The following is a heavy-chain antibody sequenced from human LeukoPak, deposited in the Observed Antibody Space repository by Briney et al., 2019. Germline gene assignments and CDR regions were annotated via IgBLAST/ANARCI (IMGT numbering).Heavy chain of an antibody. CDR2: IYYTGNT. Sequence: SETLSLTCTVSGGSISSSTYYWGWIRQPPGKGLEWIGTIYYTGNTYYNPSLKSRVTISVDTSKNQFSLKLSSVTAADTAVYYCARDMGFGELQFDYWGQGTLVTVSS. D-gene: IGHD3-10*01. J-gene: IGHJ4*02. V-gene: IGHV4-39*07. CDR1: GGSISSSTYY. CDR3: ARDMGFGELQFDY.